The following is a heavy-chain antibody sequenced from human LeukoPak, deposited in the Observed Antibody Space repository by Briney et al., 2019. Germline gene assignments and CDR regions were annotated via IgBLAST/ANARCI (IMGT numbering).Heavy chain of an antibody. V-gene: IGHV3-9*01. D-gene: IGHD2-15*01. J-gene: IGHJ6*02. Sequence: GGSLRLSCAATGFTFKDYGMHWVRQPPGKGLEWVSSINWNGGGTDYADSVKGRFTISRDNAKNSLYLQLSSLRPEDTALYYCAKHMSAANTYAFFGLDVWGQGTTVTVSS. CDR2: INWNGGGT. CDR1: GFTFKDYG. CDR3: AKHMSAANTYAFFGLDV.